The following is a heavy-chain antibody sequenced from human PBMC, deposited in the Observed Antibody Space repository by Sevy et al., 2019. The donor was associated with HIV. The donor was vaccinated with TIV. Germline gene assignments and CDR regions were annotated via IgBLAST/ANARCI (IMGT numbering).Heavy chain of an antibody. CDR3: ATEGSNWDTYYYYYGMDV. CDR1: GFTFNSYW. Sequence: GGSLRLSCAASGFTFNSYWMSWVRQAPGKGLEWVANINQDGSEKYYVDSVKGRFTISRDNAKNSLYLQMNSLSVDDTALYYCATEGSNWDTYYYYYGMDVWGQGTTVTVSS. D-gene: IGHD6-13*01. V-gene: IGHV3-7*01. CDR2: INQDGSEK. J-gene: IGHJ6*02.